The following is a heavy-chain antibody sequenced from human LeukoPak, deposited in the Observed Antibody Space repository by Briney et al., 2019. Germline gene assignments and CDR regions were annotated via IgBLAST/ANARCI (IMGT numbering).Heavy chain of an antibody. D-gene: IGHD4-11*01. J-gene: IGHJ6*03. CDR3: ARVGMTNYYYMDV. CDR2: IIPIFGTA. CDR1: GGTFSSYA. V-gene: IGHV1-69*13. Sequence: SVKVSCKASGGTFSSYAISWVRQATGQGLEWMGGIIPIFGTANYAQKFQGRVTITADESTSTAYMGLSSLRSEDTAVYYCARVGMTNYYYMDVWGKGTTVTVSS.